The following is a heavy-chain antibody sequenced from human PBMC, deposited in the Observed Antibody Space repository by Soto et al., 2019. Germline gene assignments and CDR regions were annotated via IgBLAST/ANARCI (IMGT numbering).Heavy chain of an antibody. CDR3: ARAYGSGYMDV. V-gene: IGHV4-31*03. CDR2: IYYSGST. Sequence: QVQLQESGPGLVKPSQTLSLTCTVSGGSISSGGYYWSWIRRHPGKGLEWIGYIYYSGSTYYNPSLKSRVTISVDTSKNQFSRELSSVTAADTAVYYCARAYGSGYMDVWGQGTTVTVSS. CDR1: GGSISSGGYY. J-gene: IGHJ6*02. D-gene: IGHD3-10*01.